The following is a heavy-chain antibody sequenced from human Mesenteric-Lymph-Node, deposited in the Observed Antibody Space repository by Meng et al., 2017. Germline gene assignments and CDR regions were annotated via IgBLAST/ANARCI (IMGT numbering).Heavy chain of an antibody. V-gene: IGHV4-39*07. CDR2: IYYSGST. J-gene: IGHJ6*02. CDR1: GGSISSSSYY. Sequence: SETLSLTCTVSGGSISSSSYYWGWLRQPPGKGLEWIGSIYYSGSTYYNPSRKSRVTISVDTTKNQFSLKLSSVTAADTDVYYCASDLIWRGMDFWGQGTTVTVSS. D-gene: IGHD3-16*01. CDR3: ASDLIWRGMDF.